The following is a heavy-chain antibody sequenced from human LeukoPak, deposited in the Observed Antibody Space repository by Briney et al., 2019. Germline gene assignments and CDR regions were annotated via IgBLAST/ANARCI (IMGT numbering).Heavy chain of an antibody. Sequence: GGSVTLSCAASGFIVSSNYMSWVRQAPGKGLEWVSVLYSGGDRYYADSVKGRFTISRDNSKNTLNLQMNSLRAEDTAVYYCARGLSTSGWLDYWGRGTLVTVSS. CDR1: GFIVSSNY. CDR3: ARGLSTSGWLDY. J-gene: IGHJ4*02. V-gene: IGHV3-53*01. D-gene: IGHD6-19*01. CDR2: LYSGGDR.